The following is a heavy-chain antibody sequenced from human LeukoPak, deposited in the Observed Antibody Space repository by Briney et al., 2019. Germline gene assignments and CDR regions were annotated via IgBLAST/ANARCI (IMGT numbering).Heavy chain of an antibody. Sequence: PWASVKVSCKASGYTFTGYYMHWVRQAPGQGLEWMGWINPNSGGTNYAQKFQGRVTMTRDTSISTAYMELSRLRSDDTAVYYCARRDYYDSSGYGFDYWGQGTLVTVSS. D-gene: IGHD3-22*01. CDR3: ARRDYYDSSGYGFDY. J-gene: IGHJ4*02. CDR2: INPNSGGT. CDR1: GYTFTGYY. V-gene: IGHV1-2*02.